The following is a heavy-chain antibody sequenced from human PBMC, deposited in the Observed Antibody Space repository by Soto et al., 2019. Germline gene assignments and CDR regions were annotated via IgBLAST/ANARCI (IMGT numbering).Heavy chain of an antibody. CDR2: ISGSGGST. J-gene: IGHJ4*02. V-gene: IGHV3-23*01. CDR1: GSTFSSYA. D-gene: IGHD3-16*01. Sequence: GGSLSLSCAASGSTFSSYAMSWVRQAPGKGLEWVSAISGSGGSTYYADSMKGRFTISRHTSKNTMYQQMISLRAEDTAVYYCAKDLSIMITFGGVVFDYWGQGTLVTVSS. CDR3: AKDLSIMITFGGVVFDY.